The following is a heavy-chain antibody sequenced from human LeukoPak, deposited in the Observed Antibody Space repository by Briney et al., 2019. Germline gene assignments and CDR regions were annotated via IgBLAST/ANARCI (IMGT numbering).Heavy chain of an antibody. D-gene: IGHD3-22*01. J-gene: IGHJ4*02. CDR3: VRRVAGSSYRDY. Sequence: PSETLSLTCTVSGGSISSSRHYWGWIRQPPGKGLEWIGNILYSGSTNYNPSLKSRVTISVDTSKNQFSLKLSSVTAADTADYYCVRRVAGSSYRDYWGQGTLVTVSS. CDR2: ILYSGST. V-gene: IGHV4-39*01. CDR1: GGSISSSRHY.